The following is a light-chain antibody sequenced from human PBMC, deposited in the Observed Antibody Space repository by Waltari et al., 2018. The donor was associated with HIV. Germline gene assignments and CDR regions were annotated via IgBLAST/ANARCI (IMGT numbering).Light chain of an antibody. Sequence: HSLLPQPASVSGSPVQTLIISCCGTSIDVGSFLILSCYRQTHPGTVPSLLIHDFNKRPSRISPRLSGSKSGSTASLPISGLQADDEAYYYCCSFRPRTTWLLGGGTKVTV. CDR1: SIDVGSFLI. CDR3: CSFRPRTTWL. V-gene: IGLV2-23*02. J-gene: IGLJ2*01. CDR2: DFN.